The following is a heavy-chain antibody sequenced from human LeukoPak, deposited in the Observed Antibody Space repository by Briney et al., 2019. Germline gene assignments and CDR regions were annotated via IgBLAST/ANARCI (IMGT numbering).Heavy chain of an antibody. Sequence: NISETLSLTCTVSGGSISSSSYYWGWIRQPPGKGLEWIGSIYYSGSTYYNPSLKSRVTISVDTSKNQFSLKLSSVTAADTAVYYCARDGPGGAAAGYNWFDPWGQGTLVTVSS. V-gene: IGHV4-39*07. CDR1: GGSISSSSYY. CDR2: IYYSGST. CDR3: ARDGPGGAAAGYNWFDP. D-gene: IGHD6-13*01. J-gene: IGHJ5*02.